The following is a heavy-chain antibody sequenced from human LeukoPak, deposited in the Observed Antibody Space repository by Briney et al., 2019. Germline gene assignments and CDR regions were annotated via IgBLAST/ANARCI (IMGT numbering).Heavy chain of an antibody. CDR1: GVSFSGYY. D-gene: IGHD3-9*01. Sequence: SETLSLTCAVYGVSFSGYYWSWIRQPPGKGLEWLGEINHSGSTNYNPSLKSRVTISVDTSKNQFSLKLSSVTAADTAVYYCARGQIDSLLTGYTNWFDPWGEGTLVTVSS. CDR2: INHSGST. J-gene: IGHJ5*02. CDR3: ARGQIDSLLTGYTNWFDP. V-gene: IGHV4-34*01.